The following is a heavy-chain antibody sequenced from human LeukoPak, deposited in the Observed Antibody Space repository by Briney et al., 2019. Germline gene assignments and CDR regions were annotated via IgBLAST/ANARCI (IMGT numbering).Heavy chain of an antibody. CDR2: IYYSGST. Sequence: SETLSLTCTVSSVSISSGGHYWSWIRQHPGKGLEWIGYIYYSGSTYYNPSLKSRVTISVDTSKNQFSLKLSSVTAADTAVYYCARELHYYGSGRYDNWFDPWGQGTLVTVSS. J-gene: IGHJ5*02. V-gene: IGHV4-31*03. D-gene: IGHD3-10*01. CDR1: SVSISSGGHY. CDR3: ARELHYYGSGRYDNWFDP.